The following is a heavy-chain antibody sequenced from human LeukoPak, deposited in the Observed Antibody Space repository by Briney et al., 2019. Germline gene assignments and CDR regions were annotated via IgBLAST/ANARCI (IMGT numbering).Heavy chain of an antibody. CDR3: ATELRWKEY. CDR1: GYTFTSYD. D-gene: IGHD4-23*01. V-gene: IGHV1-8*01. J-gene: IGHJ4*02. Sequence: ASVKVSCKASGYTFTSYDINWVRQATGQGLEWLGWMNPNSGNTGYAQKFQGRVTMTSDTSIDTAYMELSSLRSEDTAVYYCATELRWKEYWGQGTLVTVSS. CDR2: MNPNSGNT.